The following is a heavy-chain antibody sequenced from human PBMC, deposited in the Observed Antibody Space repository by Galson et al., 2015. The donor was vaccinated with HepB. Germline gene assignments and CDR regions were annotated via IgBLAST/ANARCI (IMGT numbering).Heavy chain of an antibody. CDR1: GGTFSSYA. V-gene: IGHV1-69*04. Sequence: QSGAEVKKPGASVKVSCKASGGTFSSYAISWVRQAPGHGLEWMGRIIPILGIANYAQKFQGRVTITADKSTSTAYMELSSLRSEDTAVYYCAREGIGENGPKDFDYWGQGTLVTVSS. CDR3: AREGIGENGPKDFDY. J-gene: IGHJ4*02. CDR2: IIPILGIA. D-gene: IGHD1-26*01.